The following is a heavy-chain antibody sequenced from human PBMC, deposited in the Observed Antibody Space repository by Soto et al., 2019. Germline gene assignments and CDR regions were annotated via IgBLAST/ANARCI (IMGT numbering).Heavy chain of an antibody. CDR3: ARVAPTPY. V-gene: IGHV4-39*01. CDR2: IYYSGNT. Sequence: PSETLSLTCTVSCGSISSGSFYWGWIRQPPGKGLEWIGSIYYSGNTYYNPSLKSRVTISVDTSRNQLSLKLTSVTAADTAVYYCARVAPTPYWGQGTLVTVS. CDR1: CGSISSGSFY. D-gene: IGHD5-12*01. J-gene: IGHJ4*02.